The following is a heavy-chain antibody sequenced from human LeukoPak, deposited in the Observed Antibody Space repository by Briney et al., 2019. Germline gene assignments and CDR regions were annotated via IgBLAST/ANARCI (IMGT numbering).Heavy chain of an antibody. CDR1: GFTFSSYW. CDR3: VRDRGTYRPIDY. CDR2: IKQDGSEK. D-gene: IGHD1-26*01. J-gene: IGHJ4*02. V-gene: IGHV3-7*03. Sequence: GGSLRLSCAASGFTFSSYWMSWVRQAPGKGLEWVANIKQDGSEKYYVDSVKGRFTISRDNAQNSLYLQMNSLRGEDTAIYYCVRDRGTYRPIDYWGQGTLVTVSS.